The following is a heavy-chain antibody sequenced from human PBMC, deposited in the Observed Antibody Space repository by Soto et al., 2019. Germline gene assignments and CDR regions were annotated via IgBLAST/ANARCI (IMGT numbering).Heavy chain of an antibody. D-gene: IGHD7-27*01. CDR3: AGGPPNWGFDF. CDR1: GYTFTSND. Sequence: QVQLVQSGAEVKKPGASVKVSCKASGYTFTSNDINWVRQATGQGFEWMGWMSPKSGDTGYAQKFQGRVTMTRDTSISTAYMERSSLGSEDTAVYYCAGGPPNWGFDFWGQGTLVTVPS. J-gene: IGHJ4*02. V-gene: IGHV1-8*01. CDR2: MSPKSGDT.